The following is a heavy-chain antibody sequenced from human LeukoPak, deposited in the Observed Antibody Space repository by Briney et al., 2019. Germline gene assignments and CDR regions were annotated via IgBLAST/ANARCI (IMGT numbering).Heavy chain of an antibody. CDR3: ARVYYYDSSGYYKGYYYYYYMDV. V-gene: IGHV1-8*01. Sequence: ASVKVSCKASGYTFTSYDINWVRQATGQGLEWMGWMNPNSGNTGYAQKFQGRVTMTRNTSISTAYMELSSLRSEDTAVYYCARVYYYDSSGYYKGYYYYYYMDVWGKGTTVTISS. CDR2: MNPNSGNT. D-gene: IGHD3-22*01. CDR1: GYTFTSYD. J-gene: IGHJ6*03.